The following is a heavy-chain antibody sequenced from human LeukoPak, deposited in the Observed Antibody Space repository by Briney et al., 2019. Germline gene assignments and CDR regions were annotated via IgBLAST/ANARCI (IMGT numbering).Heavy chain of an antibody. CDR1: GFTFRDYY. Sequence: PGGSLRLSCAASGFTFRDYYMSWIRQAPGKGLEWVSYISGSTSYTNYADSVKGRFTISRDNAKNSLYLQMNSLRAEDTAVYYCARDRSWGSGYNYGMDVWGQGTTVTVSS. J-gene: IGHJ6*02. CDR3: ARDRSWGSGYNYGMDV. D-gene: IGHD2-15*01. CDR2: ISGSTSYT. V-gene: IGHV3-11*05.